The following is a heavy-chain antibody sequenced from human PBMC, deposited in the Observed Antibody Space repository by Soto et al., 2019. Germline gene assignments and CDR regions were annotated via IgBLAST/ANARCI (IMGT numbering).Heavy chain of an antibody. CDR3: ALDPPGYSSGQYYFDY. CDR2: IIPIFGTA. D-gene: IGHD6-19*01. CDR1: GGTFSSYA. V-gene: IGHV1-69*01. J-gene: IGHJ4*02. Sequence: QVQLVQSGAEVKKPGSSVKVSCKASGGTFSSYAISWVRQAPGQGLEWMGGIIPIFGTANYAQKFQGRVTITADESTSTAYMELSSLRSEYMAVYYCALDPPGYSSGQYYFDYWGPGNLVTASS.